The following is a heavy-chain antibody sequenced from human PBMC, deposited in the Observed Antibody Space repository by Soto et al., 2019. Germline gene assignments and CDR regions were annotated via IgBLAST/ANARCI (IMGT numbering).Heavy chain of an antibody. CDR1: GYPFTDYA. CDR3: ARKYNWNELALDG. CDR2: MNPDSGDT. D-gene: IGHD1-20*01. Sequence: QVQLVQSAAEVKKPGASVKVSCKASGYPFTDYAINWVRQATGQGFEWMGWMNPDSGDTGLAVKFQGRVTLTRTYSIATGYMEVSNMRSEETAVYYCARKYNWNELALDGWGQGTAVTVPS. J-gene: IGHJ6*02. V-gene: IGHV1-8*02.